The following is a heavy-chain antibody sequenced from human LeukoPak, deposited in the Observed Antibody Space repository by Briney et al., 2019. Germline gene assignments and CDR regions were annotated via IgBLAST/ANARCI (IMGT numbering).Heavy chain of an antibody. Sequence: SGTLSLTCAVSGDSISSSHWWSWVRQPPGKGLEWIGEVYHTGDTNYNPSLKSRITISVDKSNNQFSLKLTSVTAADTAVYYCTMIEWERWRGWGQGTLVTVSS. CDR3: TMIEWERWRG. CDR1: GDSISSSHW. J-gene: IGHJ4*02. D-gene: IGHD1-26*01. CDR2: VYHTGDT. V-gene: IGHV4-4*02.